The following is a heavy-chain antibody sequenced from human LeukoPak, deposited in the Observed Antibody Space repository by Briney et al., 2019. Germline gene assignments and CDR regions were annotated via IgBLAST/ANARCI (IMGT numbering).Heavy chain of an antibody. V-gene: IGHV3-30*02. CDR1: GFTFSSYG. CDR2: IRYDGSIK. D-gene: IGHD2/OR15-2a*01. CDR3: AKTKRLSMALGYYYYYYMDV. J-gene: IGHJ6*03. Sequence: GGSLRLSCAASGFTFSSYGMHWVRQAPGKGLEWVAFIRYDGSIKYYADSVKGRFTISRDNSKNTLYLQMNSLRAEDTAVYYCAKTKRLSMALGYYYYYYMDVWGKGTTVTISS.